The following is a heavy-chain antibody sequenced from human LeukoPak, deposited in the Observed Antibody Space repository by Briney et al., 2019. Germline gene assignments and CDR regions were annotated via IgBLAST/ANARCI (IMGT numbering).Heavy chain of an antibody. J-gene: IGHJ5*02. V-gene: IGHV4-59*01. D-gene: IGHD2-8*01. Sequence: PSETLSLTCTVSGGSISSYYWSWIRQPPGKGLEWIGYIYYSGSTNYNPSLKSRVTTSVNTSKNQLSLKLNSVTAADTAVYYCARQCGGYCTNGVCYYNWFDPWGQGTLVTVSS. CDR1: GGSISSYY. CDR2: IYYSGST. CDR3: ARQCGGYCTNGVCYYNWFDP.